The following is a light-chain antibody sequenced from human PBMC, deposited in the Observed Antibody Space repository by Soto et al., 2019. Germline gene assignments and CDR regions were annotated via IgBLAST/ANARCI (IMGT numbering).Light chain of an antibody. CDR1: QSISSY. V-gene: IGKV1-39*01. CDR2: AAS. CDR3: QQYGSSGT. Sequence: DIQMTQSPSSLSASVGDRVTITCRASQSISSYLNWYQQKPGKAPKLLIYAASSLQSGVPSRFSGSGSGTDFTLTISRLEPEDFAVYDCQQYGSSGTFGQGTKVDIK. J-gene: IGKJ1*01.